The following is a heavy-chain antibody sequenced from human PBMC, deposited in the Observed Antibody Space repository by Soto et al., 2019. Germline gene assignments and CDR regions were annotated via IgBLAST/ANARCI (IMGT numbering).Heavy chain of an antibody. CDR1: GGIFSDYA. D-gene: IGHD1-26*01. J-gene: IGHJ3*01. CDR2: ISGSGGST. V-gene: IGHV3-23*01. CDR3: AKRQWDCTGSAFDL. Sequence: PGGSLRLSCGVSGGIFSDYAMSWVRQAPGKGLEWVSGISGSGGSTYYAASVKGRFTISRDNSNNTLFLQMSGLRADDAAVYYCAKRQWDCTGSAFDLWAQGTMVTVSS.